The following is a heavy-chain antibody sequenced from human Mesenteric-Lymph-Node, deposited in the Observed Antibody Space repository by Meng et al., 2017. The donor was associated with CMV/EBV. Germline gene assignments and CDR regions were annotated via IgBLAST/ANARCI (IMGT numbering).Heavy chain of an antibody. V-gene: IGHV3-9*01. CDR1: GFTFDDYA. Sequence: GGSLRLSCAASGFTFDDYAMHWVRQAPGKGLEWVSGITWNSAYIGYADSVKGRLTISRDNAKNSLFLQMNSLRPEDTALYYCAKDLRGSSAWYFDYWGQGTLVTVSS. CDR3: AKDLRGSSAWYFDY. D-gene: IGHD6-19*01. J-gene: IGHJ4*02. CDR2: ITWNSAYI.